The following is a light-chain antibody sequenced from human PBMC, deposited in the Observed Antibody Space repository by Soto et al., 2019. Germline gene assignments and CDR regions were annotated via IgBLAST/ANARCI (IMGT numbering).Light chain of an antibody. CDR2: DVG. V-gene: IGLV2-18*02. CDR1: SSDVGSYNR. Sequence: QSVLTQPPSVSGSPGQSVTISCTGTSSDVGSYNRVSWYQQPPGTALKLMIYDVGNRPSGVPDRFSVSKSGNTASLTISGLQADDEADYYCSSYTSSNTYVFGTGTKVTVL. J-gene: IGLJ1*01. CDR3: SSYTSSNTYV.